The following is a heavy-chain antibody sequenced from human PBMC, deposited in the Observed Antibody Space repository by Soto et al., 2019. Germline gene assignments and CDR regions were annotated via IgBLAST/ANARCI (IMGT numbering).Heavy chain of an antibody. D-gene: IGHD6-13*01. J-gene: IGHJ6*02. V-gene: IGHV1-69*01. CDR2: IIPMFATT. CDR1: GGTFSDYA. Sequence: QVELVQSGAEVRKSGSSVKVSCKAAGGTFSDYALSGVRQAPGQGLEWMGGIIPMFATTNYAQKFQGRVTITADDSATTAHMGLSSLKSEDTAVYYCARGRGIGFSSTWNIYWYCNMDVWGQGTTVSVSS. CDR3: ARGRGIGFSSTWNIYWYCNMDV.